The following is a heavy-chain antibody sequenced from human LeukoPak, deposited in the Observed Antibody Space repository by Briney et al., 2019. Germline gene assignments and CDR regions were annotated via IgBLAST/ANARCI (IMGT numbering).Heavy chain of an antibody. J-gene: IGHJ4*02. D-gene: IGHD5-24*01. CDR2: INHSGST. Sequence: SETLSLTCAVYGGSFSDYYWSWIRQPPGKGLEWIGEINHSGSTNYNPSLKSRVTISVDTSKNQFSLKLSSVTAADTAVYYCARGGGRWAPKPFDYWGQGTLVTVSS. V-gene: IGHV4-34*01. CDR3: ARGGGRWAPKPFDY. CDR1: GGSFSDYY.